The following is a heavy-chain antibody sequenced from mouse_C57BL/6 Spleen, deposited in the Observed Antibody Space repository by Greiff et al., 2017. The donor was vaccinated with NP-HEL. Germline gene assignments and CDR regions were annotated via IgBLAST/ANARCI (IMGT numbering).Heavy chain of an antibody. V-gene: IGHV5-17*01. CDR3: ARGFGGSGCYAMGY. J-gene: IGHJ4*01. CDR2: ISSGSSTI. Sequence: EVKVVESGGGLVKPGGSLTLSCAASGFTFSDYGMHWVRQAPEKGLEWVAYISSGSSTIYYADTVKGRFTISRDNAKNTLFLQLTSLRSEDTATYYCARGFGGSGCYAMGYWGQGTSVTVSS. CDR1: GFTFSDYG. D-gene: IGHD1-1*01.